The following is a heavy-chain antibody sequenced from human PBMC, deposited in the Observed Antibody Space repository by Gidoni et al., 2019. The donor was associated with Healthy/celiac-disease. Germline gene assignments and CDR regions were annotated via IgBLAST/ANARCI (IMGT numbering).Heavy chain of an antibody. CDR2: IYWNDDK. CDR1: GFSLSTSGVG. Sequence: QITLKESGPTLVKPTQTLTLTCTFSGFSLSTSGVGVGWIRQPPGKALEWLALIYWNDDKRYSPSLKSRLTITKDTSKNQVVLTMTNMDPVDTATYYCAHSCDDFWSGGPDAFDIWGQGTMVTVSS. V-gene: IGHV2-5*01. J-gene: IGHJ3*02. D-gene: IGHD3-3*01. CDR3: AHSCDDFWSGGPDAFDI.